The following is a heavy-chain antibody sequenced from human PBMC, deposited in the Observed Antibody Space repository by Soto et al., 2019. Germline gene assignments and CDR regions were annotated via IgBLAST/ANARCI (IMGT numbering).Heavy chain of an antibody. J-gene: IGHJ4*02. V-gene: IGHV3-11*01. CDR3: ARGRNGGDY. D-gene: IGHD1-1*01. CDR1: GFTLSDYY. Sequence: VGSLRLSCAASGFTLSDYYMSWIRQAPGKGLEWLSYISGSGVVIYYADSVKGRFTISRDNAKSSLYLQMNSLRVDDTAVYYCARGRNGGDYWGQGTLVTVSS. CDR2: ISGSGVVI.